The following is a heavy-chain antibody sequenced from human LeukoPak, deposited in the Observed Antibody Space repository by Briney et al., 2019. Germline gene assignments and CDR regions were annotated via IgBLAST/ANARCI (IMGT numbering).Heavy chain of an antibody. V-gene: IGHV1-69*02. CDR1: GGTFNCYT. J-gene: IGHJ4*02. D-gene: IGHD2-8*01. CDR3: AIMGGSTTRAVDY. CDR2: IVPMFGIP. Sequence: SVKVSCKASGGTFNCYTIKWVRQAPGQGIEWMGRIVPMFGIPDYAQKFQGRVTLTADKSTSTAYMELSSLRSEDTAMYYCAIMGGSTTRAVDYWAQGTLVTVSS.